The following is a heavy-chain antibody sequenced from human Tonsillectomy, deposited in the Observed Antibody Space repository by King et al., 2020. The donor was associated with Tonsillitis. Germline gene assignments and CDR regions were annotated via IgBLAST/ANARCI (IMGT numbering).Heavy chain of an antibody. Sequence: VQLVESGVEVKKPGESLKISCQGSGYRFTSYGIAWVRQKPGRGLEWMGIIDPGDSETRYSPSSQGQVIMSADKSISTAYLQWSSLKASDTAMYYCARVDYAVLTGYVRRMFDPWGLGTLVTVSS. J-gene: IGHJ5*02. V-gene: IGHV5-51*03. CDR1: GYRFTSYG. D-gene: IGHD3-9*01. CDR2: IDPGDSET. CDR3: ARVDYAVLTGYVRRMFDP.